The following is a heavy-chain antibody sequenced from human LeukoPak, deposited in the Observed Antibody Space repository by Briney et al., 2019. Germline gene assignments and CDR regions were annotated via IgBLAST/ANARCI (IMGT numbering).Heavy chain of an antibody. CDR2: IIPIFGTA. Sequence: SVKVSCKASGGTLSSYAISWVRQAPGQGLGWMGGIIPIFGTANYAQKFQGRVTITADESTSTAYMELSSLRSEDTAVYYCARDLPRTIVGAIQLDYWGQGTLVTVSS. CDR1: GGTLSSYA. D-gene: IGHD1-26*01. CDR3: ARDLPRTIVGAIQLDY. J-gene: IGHJ4*02. V-gene: IGHV1-69*13.